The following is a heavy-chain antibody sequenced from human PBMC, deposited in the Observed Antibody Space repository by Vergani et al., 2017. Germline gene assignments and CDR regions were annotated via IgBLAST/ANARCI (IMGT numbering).Heavy chain of an antibody. CDR3: AXLSDDTTPYLQGGYDC. CDR1: GFTFSACP. CDR2: ISARYPST. J-gene: IGHJ4*02. Sequence: EVQLLQSGGGVIQPGGSVRLSCAASGFTFSACPMTWVRQAPGKGLGWVSAISARYPSTYYADSVKGRFTISRDNSKNMLYLQMNSLRAEDTAVYYCAXLSDDTTPYLQGGYDCWGQGTLVSVSS. D-gene: IGHD2-15*01. V-gene: IGHV3-23*01.